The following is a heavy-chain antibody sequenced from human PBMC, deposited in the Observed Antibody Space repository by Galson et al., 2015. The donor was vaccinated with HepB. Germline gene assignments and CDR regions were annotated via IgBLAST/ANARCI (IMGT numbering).Heavy chain of an antibody. J-gene: IGHJ4*02. CDR1: GFSFTRYA. CDR3: AKDGVMVANNPYHCHY. Sequence: SLRLSCAASGFSFTRYAMTWVRQAPGKGLEWVSSITSSGGNSYYPDSVKGRFTVSRDNSKKTLLLQLNSLRAEDTAMYFCAKDGVMVANNPYHCHYWGQGSLVTVSS. D-gene: IGHD2-8*01. CDR2: ITSSGGNS. V-gene: IGHV3-23*01.